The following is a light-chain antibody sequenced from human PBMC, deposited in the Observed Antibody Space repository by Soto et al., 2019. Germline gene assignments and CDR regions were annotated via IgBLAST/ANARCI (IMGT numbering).Light chain of an antibody. CDR1: SGHSSYV. CDR3: QTWGTGLGV. Sequence: QLVLTQSPSISASPGASVKLTCTLSSGHSSYVIAWHQQQPEKGPRYLMKVRSDGSHNKGDGIPDRFSGSSSGAERYLTISSLQSEDEADYYCQTWGTGLGVFVGGTKLTVL. CDR2: VRSDGSH. V-gene: IGLV4-69*01. J-gene: IGLJ3*02.